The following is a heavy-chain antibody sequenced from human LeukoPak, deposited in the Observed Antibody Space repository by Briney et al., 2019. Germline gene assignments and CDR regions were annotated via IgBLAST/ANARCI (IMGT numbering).Heavy chain of an antibody. CDR1: GGSISSRSYY. D-gene: IGHD6-13*01. J-gene: IGHJ6*02. Sequence: SETLSLTCSVSGGSISSRSYYWGWVRQPPGKGLEWIGSTYYTGSTYYNPSLRSRVSISGDTSKNQVSLKVNSVTAADTAVYFCARLGAAPGPPHYFYYGMDVWGQGTTVTVS. CDR2: TYYTGST. CDR3: ARLGAAPGPPHYFYYGMDV. V-gene: IGHV4-39*01.